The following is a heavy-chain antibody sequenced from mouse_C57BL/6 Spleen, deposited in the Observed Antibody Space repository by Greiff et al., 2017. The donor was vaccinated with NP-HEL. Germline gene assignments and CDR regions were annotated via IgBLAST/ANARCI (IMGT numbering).Heavy chain of an antibody. V-gene: IGHV1-55*01. J-gene: IGHJ4*01. D-gene: IGHD2-2*01. CDR1: GYTFTSYW. CDR2: IYPGSGST. Sequence: VQLQQPGAELVKPGASVKMSCKASGYTFTSYWITWVKQRPGQGLEWIGDIYPGSGSTNYNEKFKSKATLTVDTSSSTAYMQLSSLTSEDSAVYYCAIYGNDGYYAMDYWGQGTSVTVSS. CDR3: AIYGNDGYYAMDY.